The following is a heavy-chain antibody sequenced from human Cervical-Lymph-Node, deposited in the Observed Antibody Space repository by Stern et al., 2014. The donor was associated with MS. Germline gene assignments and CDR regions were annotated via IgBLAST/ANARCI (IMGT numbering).Heavy chain of an antibody. Sequence: VQLVESGPGLVKPSQTLSLTCTVSGGSIISGGYYWSWIRQQPGKGLGWIGNIYYSGSTYYNPSLKSRVTISVDSSKNQFSLKLSSVTAADTAVYYCARDRGYSSGWGNFDYWGQGTLVTVSS. CDR1: GGSIISGGYY. V-gene: IGHV4-31*03. D-gene: IGHD6-19*01. CDR3: ARDRGYSSGWGNFDY. J-gene: IGHJ4*02. CDR2: IYYSGST.